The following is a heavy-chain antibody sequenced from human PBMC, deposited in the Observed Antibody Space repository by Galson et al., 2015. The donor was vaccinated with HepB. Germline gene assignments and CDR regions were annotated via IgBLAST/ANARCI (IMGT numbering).Heavy chain of an antibody. CDR3: ARAVTVTRENYYYYGMDV. V-gene: IGHV3-53*01. CDR1: GFTVSSNY. D-gene: IGHD4-17*01. Sequence: SLRLSCAASGFTVSSNYMSWVRQAPGKGLEWVSVIYSSGSTYYADSVKGRFTISRDNSKNTLYLQMNSLRAEDTAVYYCARAVTVTRENYYYYGMDVWGQGTTVTVSS. CDR2: IYSSGST. J-gene: IGHJ6*02.